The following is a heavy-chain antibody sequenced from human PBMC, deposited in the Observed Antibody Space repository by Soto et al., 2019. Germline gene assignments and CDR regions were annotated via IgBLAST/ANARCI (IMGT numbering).Heavy chain of an antibody. D-gene: IGHD6-19*01. Sequence: PVGSLRLSCAASGFTFSSYSMNWVRQAPGKGLEWVSYISSSSSTIYYADSVKGRFTISRDNAKNSLYLQMNSLRDEDTAVYYCARRTGSGWSYYFDYWGQGTRVTVSS. J-gene: IGHJ4*02. CDR3: ARRTGSGWSYYFDY. CDR1: GFTFSSYS. V-gene: IGHV3-48*02. CDR2: ISSSSSTI.